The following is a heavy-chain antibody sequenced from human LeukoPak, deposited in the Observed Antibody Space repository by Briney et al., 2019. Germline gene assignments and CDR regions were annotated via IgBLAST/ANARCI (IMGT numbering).Heavy chain of an antibody. V-gene: IGHV3-73*01. D-gene: IGHD1-26*01. CDR3: TRRVYVGATTFDY. Sequence: GGSLRLSCAASGFTFSGSAMHWVRQASGKGLGWVGRIRSKANSYATAYAASVKGRFTISRDDSKNTAYLQMNSLKTEDTAVYYCTRRVYVGATTFDYWGQGTLVTVSS. CDR2: IRSKANSYAT. CDR1: GFTFSGSA. J-gene: IGHJ4*02.